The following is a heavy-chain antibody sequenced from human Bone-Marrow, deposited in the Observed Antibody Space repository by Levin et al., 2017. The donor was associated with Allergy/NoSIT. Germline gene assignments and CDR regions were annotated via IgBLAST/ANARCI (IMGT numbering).Heavy chain of an antibody. Sequence: SQTLSLTCTVSCGSISSSSYYWGWIRQPPGKGLEWIGSIYYSGSTYYNPSLKSRVTISVDTSKNQFSLKLSSVTAADTAVYYCARDGMITFGGVIVTKSDYWGQGTLVTVSS. D-gene: IGHD3-16*02. J-gene: IGHJ4*02. CDR1: CGSISSSSYY. CDR2: IYYSGST. CDR3: ARDGMITFGGVIVTKSDY. V-gene: IGHV4-39*07.